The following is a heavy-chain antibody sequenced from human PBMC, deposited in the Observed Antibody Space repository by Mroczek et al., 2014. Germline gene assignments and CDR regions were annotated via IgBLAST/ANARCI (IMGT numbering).Heavy chain of an antibody. CDR1: GGSISSGGYY. J-gene: IGHJ4*02. CDR3: ARGYSSGSYIDY. Sequence: QVQLVQSGPGLVKPSQTLSLTCTVSGGSISSGGYYWSWIRQHPGKGLEWIGYIYYSGSTYYNPSLKSRVTISVDTSKNQFSLKLSSVTAADTAVYYCARGYSSGSYIDYWGQGTLVTVSS. V-gene: IGHV4-31*03. CDR2: IYYSGST. D-gene: IGHD6-19*01.